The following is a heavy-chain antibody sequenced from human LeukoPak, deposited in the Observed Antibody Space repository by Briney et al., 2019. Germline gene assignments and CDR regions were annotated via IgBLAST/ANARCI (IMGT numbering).Heavy chain of an antibody. D-gene: IGHD4-17*01. V-gene: IGHV3-23*01. J-gene: IGHJ4*02. Sequence: PGGSLRLSCAASGFTFSNYAMSWVRQAPGKGLEWVSGISGNGATTYYADSVKGRFTISRDNSKNTLYLQMNSLRAEDTAVYYCARDPYGGGLDYWGQGTLVTVSS. CDR1: GFTFSNYA. CDR2: ISGNGATT. CDR3: ARDPYGGGLDY.